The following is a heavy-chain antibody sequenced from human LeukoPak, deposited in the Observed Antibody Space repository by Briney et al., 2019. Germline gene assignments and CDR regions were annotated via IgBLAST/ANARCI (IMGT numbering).Heavy chain of an antibody. J-gene: IGHJ4*02. CDR3: ARGTLLWFGESRFDY. V-gene: IGHV3-74*01. Sequence: GGSLRLSCAASGFTFSSFWLHWVRQAPGKGLVWVSRISSDGSRTSYAGSVKGRFTISRDNARNSLYLQMNSLRAEDTAVYYCARGTLLWFGESRFDYWGQGILVTVSS. D-gene: IGHD3-10*01. CDR1: GFTFSSFW. CDR2: ISSDGSRT.